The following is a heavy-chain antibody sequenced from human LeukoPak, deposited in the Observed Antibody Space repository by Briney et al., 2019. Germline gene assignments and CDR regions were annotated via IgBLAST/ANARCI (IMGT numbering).Heavy chain of an antibody. V-gene: IGHV1-8*01. Sequence: ASVKVSCKASGYTFTSYDINWVRQATGQGLEWMGWMNPNSGNTGYAQKFQGRVTMTRNTSISTAYMELSSLRSEDTAVYYCARVQRKPYYDFWSGYYGDGMDVWGQGTTVTVSS. CDR1: GYTFTSYD. J-gene: IGHJ6*02. D-gene: IGHD3-3*01. CDR3: ARVQRKPYYDFWSGYYGDGMDV. CDR2: MNPNSGNT.